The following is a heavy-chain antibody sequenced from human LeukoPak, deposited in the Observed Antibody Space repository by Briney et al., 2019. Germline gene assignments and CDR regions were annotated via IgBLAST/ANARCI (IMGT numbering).Heavy chain of an antibody. J-gene: IGHJ4*02. CDR1: GYTLTELS. D-gene: IGHD3-10*01. V-gene: IGHV1-24*01. Sequence: ASVKVSCKVSGYTLTELSMHWVRQAPGKGLEWMGGLDPEDGETIYAQKFQGRVTMTEDTSTDTAYMELSSLRSEDTAVYYCARDGPRITMVRGVPYFDYWGQGTLVTVSS. CDR2: LDPEDGET. CDR3: ARDGPRITMVRGVPYFDY.